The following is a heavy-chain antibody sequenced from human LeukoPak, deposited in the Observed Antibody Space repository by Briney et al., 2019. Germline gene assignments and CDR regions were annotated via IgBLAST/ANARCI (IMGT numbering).Heavy chain of an antibody. CDR1: GYRSTSYC. J-gene: IGHJ3*02. Sequence: GESLQISCKGSGYRSTSYCIGWVRQMTGKALEGMGIIYFRDSDTRYSPYFQGQSTILSEKSVSTSYVQWSGLKASDTAMYYCAISMYGDPSGSFDIWGQGTMLTVSS. CDR2: IYFRDSDT. D-gene: IGHD4-17*01. CDR3: AISMYGDPSGSFDI. V-gene: IGHV5-51*01.